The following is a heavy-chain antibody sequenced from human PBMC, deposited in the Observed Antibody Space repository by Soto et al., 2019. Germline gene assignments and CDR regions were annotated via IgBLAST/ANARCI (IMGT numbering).Heavy chain of an antibody. D-gene: IGHD6-13*01. Sequence: QVQLQESGPGLVKPSETLSLTCTVSGGSISSYYWSWIRQPAGKGLEWIGRIYTSGSTNYNPSLKSRVSMSVDTSKNQFSLKLSSVTPADTAVYYCARDLGIAAAGTDYYYYFGMDVWGQGTTVTVSS. V-gene: IGHV4-4*07. CDR1: GGSISSYY. CDR3: ARDLGIAAAGTDYYYYFGMDV. J-gene: IGHJ6*02. CDR2: IYTSGST.